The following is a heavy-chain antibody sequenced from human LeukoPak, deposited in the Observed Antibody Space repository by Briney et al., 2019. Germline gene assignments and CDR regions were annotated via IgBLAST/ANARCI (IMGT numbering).Heavy chain of an antibody. Sequence: SETLSLTCTVPGGSISSYYWSWIRQPPGKGPEWIGYIYYSGSTNYNPSLKSRVTISVDTSKNQFSLKLSSVTAADTAVYYCAGTPRGYSSSWYYFDYWGQGTLVTVSS. D-gene: IGHD6-13*01. J-gene: IGHJ4*02. CDR1: GGSISSYY. CDR2: IYYSGST. CDR3: AGTPRGYSSSWYYFDY. V-gene: IGHV4-59*08.